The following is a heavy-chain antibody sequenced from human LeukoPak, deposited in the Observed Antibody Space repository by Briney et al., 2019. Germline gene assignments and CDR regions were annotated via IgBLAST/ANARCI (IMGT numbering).Heavy chain of an antibody. CDR3: ARVAYGPNWFDP. CDR1: GFIFSTYG. D-gene: IGHD3-10*01. J-gene: IGHJ5*02. V-gene: IGHV3-30*03. CDR2: ISYDGSNK. Sequence: PGGSLRLSCAASGFIFSTYGMHWVRQAPGKGLEWVAVISYDGSNKYYADSVKGRFTISRDNSKNTLYLQMNSLRAEDTAVYYCARVAYGPNWFDPWGQGTLVTVSS.